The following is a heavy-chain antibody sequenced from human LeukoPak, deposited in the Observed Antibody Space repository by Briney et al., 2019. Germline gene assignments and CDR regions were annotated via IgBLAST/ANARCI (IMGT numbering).Heavy chain of an antibody. CDR1: GYSFTSYW. CDR3: ASQVSDCSSTSCYGENWFDP. J-gene: IGHJ5*02. CDR2: IYPGDSDT. Sequence: GESLKISCKGSGYSFTSYWIGWVRQMPGKGLEWMGIIYPGDSDTRHSPSFQGQVTISADKSISTAYLQWSSLKASDTAMYYCASQVSDCSSTSCYGENWFDPWGQGTLVTVSS. D-gene: IGHD2-2*01. V-gene: IGHV5-51*01.